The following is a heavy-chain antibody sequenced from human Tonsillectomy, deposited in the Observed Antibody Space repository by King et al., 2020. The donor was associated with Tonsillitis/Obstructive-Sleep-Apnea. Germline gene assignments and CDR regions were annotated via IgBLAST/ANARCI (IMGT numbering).Heavy chain of an antibody. Sequence: VQLVESGAEVKKPGASGKVSCKASGYTFTRNYINWVRRAPGQGLEWLGIINPSDRITTYAQKFQGKVTMTRDTSTSTVNMELSSLTSEDTAVYYCVRDDKDGRHFDYWGQGSLVTVSS. J-gene: IGHJ4*02. CDR3: VRDDKDGRHFDY. D-gene: IGHD2-15*01. CDR2: INPSDRIT. V-gene: IGHV1-46*01. CDR1: GYTFTRNY.